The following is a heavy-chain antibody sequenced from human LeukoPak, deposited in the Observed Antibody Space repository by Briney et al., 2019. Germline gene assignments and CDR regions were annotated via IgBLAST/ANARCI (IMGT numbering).Heavy chain of an antibody. CDR1: GASITRSQG. CDR3: AAYFYGKSATHFLEY. Sequence: MASGTLSLTCAVSGASITRSQGRGWARQPPGKGLEWIGEIHDSGTTNYKPSLKSRVTMSLDKSNNQISLKLTSVTAADPAVYYCAAYFYGKSATHFLEYWRQGTLVTVSS. D-gene: IGHD4-17*01. J-gene: IGHJ4*02. V-gene: IGHV4-4*02. CDR2: IHDSGTT.